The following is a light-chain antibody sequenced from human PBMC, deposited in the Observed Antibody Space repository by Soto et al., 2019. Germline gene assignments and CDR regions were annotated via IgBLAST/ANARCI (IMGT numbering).Light chain of an antibody. CDR3: ASSDDSLNPYV. CDR1: ISNVGNNP. CDR2: TNS. J-gene: IGLJ1*01. Sequence: SVLAQARSASGAPGQSVSVSCSGSISNVGNNPVHWYQRLPGRAPKLLICTNSQRPSGVPDRVSGSKSGTSGSLAISGLQYEDQAEYLCASSDDSLNPYVFGNGQKVTV. V-gene: IGLV1-44*01.